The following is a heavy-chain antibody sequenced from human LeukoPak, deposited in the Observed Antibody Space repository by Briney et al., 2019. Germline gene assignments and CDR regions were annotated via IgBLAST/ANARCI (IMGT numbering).Heavy chain of an antibody. J-gene: IGHJ3*02. CDR3: ASGYCSGGSCAYDAFDI. D-gene: IGHD2-15*01. V-gene: IGHV3-21*01. CDR2: ISSSSSYI. CDR1: GFTFSNYG. Sequence: GGSLRLSCAASGFTFSNYGMSWVRQAPGKGLEWVSSISSSSSYIYYADSVKGRFTISRDNAKNSLYLQMNSLRAEDTAVYYCASGYCSGGSCAYDAFDIWGQGTMVTVSS.